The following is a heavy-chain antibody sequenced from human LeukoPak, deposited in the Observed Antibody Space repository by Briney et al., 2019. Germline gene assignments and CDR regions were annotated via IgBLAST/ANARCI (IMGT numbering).Heavy chain of an antibody. J-gene: IGHJ4*02. D-gene: IGHD6-13*01. CDR2: IWYDGSNK. CDR1: GFSFSNYG. CDR3: AKVGIGSRDGYFDY. V-gene: IGHV3-30*02. Sequence: GGSLRLSCAASGFSFSNYGMHWVRQAPGEGLEWVTVIWYDGSNKYYAESVKGRFTISRDNSKNTLYLQMNSLRAEDTAVYYCAKVGIGSRDGYFDYWGQGTLVTVSS.